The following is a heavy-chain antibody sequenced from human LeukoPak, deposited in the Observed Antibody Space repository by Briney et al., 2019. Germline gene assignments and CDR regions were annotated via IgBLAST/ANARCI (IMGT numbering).Heavy chain of an antibody. J-gene: IGHJ4*02. V-gene: IGHV3-21*01. CDR1: GFTFSTYS. Sequence: GGSLRLSCVGSGFTFSTYSMSWVRQAPGKGLEWVSYISRSGSATYYADSVKGRFTISRDSAKNSVYLQMHSLTAEDTAVYYCARSGGPLGVPGWGRSVDFWGQGTLVTVSS. CDR3: ARSGGPLGVPGWGRSVDF. CDR2: ISRSGSAT. D-gene: IGHD6-19*01.